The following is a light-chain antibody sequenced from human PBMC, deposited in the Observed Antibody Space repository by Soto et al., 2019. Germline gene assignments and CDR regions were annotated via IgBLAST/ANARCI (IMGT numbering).Light chain of an antibody. CDR2: GAS. CDR1: QRVSGNF. J-gene: IGKJ1*01. Sequence: PGERATLSCRASQRVSGNFLAWYQLKPGQAPRLLIYGASNRATGVPDRFSGGGSGTDFTLTISRLEPEDFAVYYCQQDGSAPRTFGQGTKVEIK. CDR3: QQDGSAPRT. V-gene: IGKV3-20*01.